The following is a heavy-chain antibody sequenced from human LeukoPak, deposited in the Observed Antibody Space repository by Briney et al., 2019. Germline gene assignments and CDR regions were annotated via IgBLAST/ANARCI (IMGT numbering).Heavy chain of an antibody. CDR1: GGSISSYY. V-gene: IGHV4-59*01. CDR3: ARGPQQLDY. J-gene: IGHJ4*02. CDR2: IYYSGST. D-gene: IGHD1-1*01. Sequence: RTSETLSLTCTVSGGSISSYYWSWIRQPPGKGLEWIECIYYSGSTNYNPSLKSRVTISVDTSKNQFSLKLSSVTAADTAVYYCARGPQQLDYWGQGTLVTVSS.